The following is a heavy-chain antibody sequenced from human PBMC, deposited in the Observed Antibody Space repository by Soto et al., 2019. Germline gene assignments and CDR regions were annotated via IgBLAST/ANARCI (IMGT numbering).Heavy chain of an antibody. V-gene: IGHV3-30*18. CDR2: TSYDGGYE. Sequence: QAQLLESGGGVVPPGKSLRLSCAAYRFAFSSYAMHWVRQAPGKGLEWLAVTSYDGGYENYADSVKGRFTVSRDNSKNTLWLQINSLRPEDTALYYCAKGTTVTPLRYLDLWGQGTLVTVSS. D-gene: IGHD4-17*01. J-gene: IGHJ2*01. CDR1: RFAFSSYA. CDR3: AKGTTVTPLRYLDL.